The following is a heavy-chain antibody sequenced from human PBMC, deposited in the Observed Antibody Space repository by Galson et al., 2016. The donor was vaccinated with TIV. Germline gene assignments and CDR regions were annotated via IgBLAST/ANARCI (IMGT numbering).Heavy chain of an antibody. CDR2: IGGSGDRT. D-gene: IGHD6-13*01. CDR1: GFTFSSYT. J-gene: IGHJ4*02. Sequence: SLRLSCAVSGFTFSSYTMNWVRQAPGKGLEWVSSIGGSGDRTFYAGSVKGRFTISKDFSKNTLYLQMNTLRAEDTAIYYCAKGYRGPAAGTDHFDYWGQGTLVTVSS. CDR3: AKGYRGPAAGTDHFDY. V-gene: IGHV3-23*01.